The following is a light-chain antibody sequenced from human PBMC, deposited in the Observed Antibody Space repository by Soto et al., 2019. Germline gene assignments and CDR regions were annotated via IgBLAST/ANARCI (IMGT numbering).Light chain of an antibody. V-gene: IGLV3-1*01. Sequence: SYELTQPPSVSVSPGQTASITCSGDKLGDKYACWYQQKPGQSPVLVNYQDSKRPSGIPERFSGSNSGNTATLTISGTQAMDEADYYCQAWDSSTRVVFGGGTKVTVL. CDR3: QAWDSSTRVV. CDR2: QDS. J-gene: IGLJ2*01. CDR1: KLGDKY.